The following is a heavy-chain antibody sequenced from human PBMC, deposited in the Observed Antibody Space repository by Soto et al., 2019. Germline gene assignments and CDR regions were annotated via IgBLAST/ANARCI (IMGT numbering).Heavy chain of an antibody. J-gene: IGHJ6*02. D-gene: IGHD4-17*01. CDR1: GYTFTSYD. CDR2: MNPNSGNT. Sequence: QVQLVQSGAEVKKPGASVKVSCKASGYTFTSYDINWVRQTTGQGLEWMGWMNPNSGNTGYAQKFQGRVTMTRNTSISTAYMELSSLRSEDTAVYYCARGWYGDYDTDDHYASPPDVWGQGTTVTVSS. CDR3: ARGWYGDYDTDDHYASPPDV. V-gene: IGHV1-8*01.